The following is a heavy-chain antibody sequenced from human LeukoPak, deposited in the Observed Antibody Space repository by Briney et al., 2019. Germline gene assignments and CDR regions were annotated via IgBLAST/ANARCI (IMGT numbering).Heavy chain of an antibody. J-gene: IGHJ4*02. CDR1: GFTFSDYY. Sequence: GGSLRLSCAASGFTFSDYYMSWIRQAPGKGLEWVSYISSSSSYTNYADSVKGRFTISRDNAKNSLYLQMNSLRAEDTAVYYCARYPIRGYSYGPSLDYWGQGTLVTVSS. CDR2: ISSSSSYT. CDR3: ARYPIRGYSYGPSLDY. D-gene: IGHD5-18*01. V-gene: IGHV3-11*06.